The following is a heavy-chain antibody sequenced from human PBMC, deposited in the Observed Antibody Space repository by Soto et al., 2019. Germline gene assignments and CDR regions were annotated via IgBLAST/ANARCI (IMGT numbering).Heavy chain of an antibody. CDR2: IYHSGST. Sequence: QVQLQESGPGLVKPSQTLSLTCTVSGGSISSGDYYWSWVRQHPGKGLEWIGYIYHSGSTYYIPSLKSRVTISVDTSKNQFSLKLSAVTAADTAVYYCARDVRPAHTNWFDPWGQGTLVNVAS. D-gene: IGHD2-8*01. CDR1: GGSISSGDYY. J-gene: IGHJ5*02. V-gene: IGHV4-31*03. CDR3: ARDVRPAHTNWFDP.